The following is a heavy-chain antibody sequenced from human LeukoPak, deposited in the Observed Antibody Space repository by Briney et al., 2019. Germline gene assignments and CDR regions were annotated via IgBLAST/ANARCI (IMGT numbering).Heavy chain of an antibody. J-gene: IGHJ4*02. Sequence: SETLSLTCTVSGGSISSYYWSWIRQPAGKGLEWIGRIYTSGSTNYNPSLKSRVTMSVDTSKNQFSLKLSSVTAADTAVYYCARDIAVRGPDGYYFDYWGQGTLVTVSS. CDR2: IYTSGST. D-gene: IGHD6-19*01. CDR1: GGSISSYY. V-gene: IGHV4-4*07. CDR3: ARDIAVRGPDGYYFDY.